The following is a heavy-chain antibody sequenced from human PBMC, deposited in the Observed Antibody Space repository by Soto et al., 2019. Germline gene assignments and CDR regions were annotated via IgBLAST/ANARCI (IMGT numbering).Heavy chain of an antibody. V-gene: IGHV1-18*01. Sequence: QVQLVQSGAEVKKPGASVKVSCKASGYTFTSYGISWVRQAPGQGLEWMGWISAYNGNTNYAQKHKGKVTMTTATTTNTADKALRSLRSDDTAVYYCARGGGDYGDSPSRGGYHGMDAWGQGTTVTVSS. D-gene: IGHD4-17*01. CDR1: GYTFTSYG. CDR3: ARGGGDYGDSPSRGGYHGMDA. CDR2: ISAYNGNT. J-gene: IGHJ6*02.